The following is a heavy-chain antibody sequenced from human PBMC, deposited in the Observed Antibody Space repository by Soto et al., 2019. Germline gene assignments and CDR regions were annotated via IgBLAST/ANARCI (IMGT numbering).Heavy chain of an antibody. CDR3: ARGPVDFWSGFYYYYGMDV. Sequence: QVTLKESGPVLVNPTETLTLTCTVSGFSLSNARMGVSWIRQPPGKALEWLAHIFSNDEKSYSTTLKSRLTIPKDTSKSQVVLTMTNMDPVDTATYYCARGPVDFWSGFYYYYGMDVWGQGTTVTVSS. CDR1: GFSLSNARMG. CDR2: IFSNDEK. V-gene: IGHV2-26*01. D-gene: IGHD3-3*01. J-gene: IGHJ6*02.